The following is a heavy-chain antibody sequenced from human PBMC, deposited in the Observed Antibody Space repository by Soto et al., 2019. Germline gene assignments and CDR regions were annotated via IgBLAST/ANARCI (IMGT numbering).Heavy chain of an antibody. CDR1: GFTFSSYS. D-gene: IGHD5-12*01. CDR2: ISSSSSYI. CDR3: ARVAMANDY. J-gene: IGHJ4*02. Sequence: EVQLVESGGGLVKPGGSLRLSCAASGFTFSSYSMNWVRQAPGKGLEWVSSISSSSSYIYYADSVKGRFTISRDNAKNALYRQMNGLRAEDPAVYYCARVAMANDYWGQGTLVTVSS. V-gene: IGHV3-21*01.